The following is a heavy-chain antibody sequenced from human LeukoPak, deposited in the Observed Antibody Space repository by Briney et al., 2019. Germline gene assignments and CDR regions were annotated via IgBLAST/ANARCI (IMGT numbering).Heavy chain of an antibody. CDR3: ARAGWTTVTTGITPRDY. CDR2: INSDGSST. D-gene: IGHD4-17*01. Sequence: GGSLRLSCAASGFTFSGHWMHSVRQAPGKGLVWVSRINSDGSSTSYADSVKGRFTISRDNAKNTLYLQMNSLRAEDTAVYYCARAGWTTVTTGITPRDYWGQGTLVTVSS. J-gene: IGHJ4*02. V-gene: IGHV3-74*01. CDR1: GFTFSGHW.